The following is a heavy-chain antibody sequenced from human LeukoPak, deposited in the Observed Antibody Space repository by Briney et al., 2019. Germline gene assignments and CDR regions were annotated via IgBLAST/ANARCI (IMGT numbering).Heavy chain of an antibody. V-gene: IGHV3-21*01. CDR1: GFTFSSNS. Sequence: GRSLRLSCAASGFTFSSNSMNWVRQAPGNWLGWVSSISSSSSYIYYADSVKGRFTIPRDNAKNSLYLQMNSLRAEDTAVYYCAREIADADAFDIWGQGTMVTVSS. CDR3: AREIADADAFDI. J-gene: IGHJ3*02. D-gene: IGHD2-2*01. CDR2: ISSSSSYI.